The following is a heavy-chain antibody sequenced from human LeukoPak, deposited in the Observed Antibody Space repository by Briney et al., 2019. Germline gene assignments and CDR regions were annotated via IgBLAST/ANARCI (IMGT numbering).Heavy chain of an antibody. J-gene: IGHJ6*03. CDR3: ARDNWKYYYYYYMDV. V-gene: IGHV4-31*03. CDR2: IYYSGST. D-gene: IGHD1-1*01. Sequence: PSETLSLTCTVSGGSISSGGYYWSWIRQHPGKGLEWIGYIYYSGSTYYNPSLKSRVTISVDTSENQFSLKLSSVTAADTAVYYCARDNWKYYYYYYMDVWGKGTTVTVSS. CDR1: GGSISSGGYY.